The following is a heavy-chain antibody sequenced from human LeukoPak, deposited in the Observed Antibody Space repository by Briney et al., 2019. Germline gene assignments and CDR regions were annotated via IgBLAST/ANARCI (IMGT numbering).Heavy chain of an antibody. CDR1: GFTFSSYS. Sequence: PGGSLRLSCAASGFTFSSYSMNWVRQAPGKGLEWVSSISSSSSYIYYVDSVKGRFTISRDNAKNSLYLQMNSLRAEDTAVYYCAREPTIFGVVTFDYWGQGTLVTVSS. CDR2: ISSSSSYI. J-gene: IGHJ4*02. V-gene: IGHV3-21*01. CDR3: AREPTIFGVVTFDY. D-gene: IGHD3-3*01.